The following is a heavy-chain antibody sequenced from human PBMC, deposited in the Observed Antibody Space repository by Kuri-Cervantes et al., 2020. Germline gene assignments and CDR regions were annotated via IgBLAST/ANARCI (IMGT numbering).Heavy chain of an antibody. V-gene: IGHV3-7*03. J-gene: IGHJ6*02. CDR2: IKGDGSEK. CDR1: GFTFSSYS. CDR3: ARDKQLRIAAAGRGYYYYYGMDV. D-gene: IGHD6-13*01. Sequence: GGSLRLSCAASGFTFSSYSMNWVRQAPGKGLEWVANIKGDGSEKYYVDSVKGRFTISRDNAQNSLYLQMNSLRAEDTAVYYCARDKQLRIAAAGRGYYYYYGMDVWGQGTTVTVSS.